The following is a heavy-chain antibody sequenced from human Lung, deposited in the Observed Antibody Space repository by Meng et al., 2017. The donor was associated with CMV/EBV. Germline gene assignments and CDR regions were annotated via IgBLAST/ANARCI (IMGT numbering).Heavy chain of an antibody. Sequence: GESXKISCAASGFTVSSNYMSWVRQAPGKGLEWVSVIYSGGSTYYADSVKGRFTISRDNSKNTLYLQMNSLRAEDTAVYYCARSIFGAPGGVWGQGPTVTVSS. CDR3: ARSIFGAPGGV. J-gene: IGHJ6*02. V-gene: IGHV3-53*01. D-gene: IGHD3-3*01. CDR2: IYSGGST. CDR1: GFTVSSNY.